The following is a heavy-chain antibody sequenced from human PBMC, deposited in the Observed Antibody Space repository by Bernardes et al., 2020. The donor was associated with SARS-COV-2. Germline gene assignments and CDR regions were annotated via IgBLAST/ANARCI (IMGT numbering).Heavy chain of an antibody. CDR2: IKQDGSEK. D-gene: IGHD2-2*01. J-gene: IGHJ4*02. V-gene: IGHV3-7*01. Sequence: GGSLRLSCAASGFTFRNFWMSWVRQAPGKGLEWVANIKQDGSEKYYVDSVKGRFIISRDNAKNSLYLQMNSLRAEDTAVYYCASEIVVVPAAFDYWGRGTIVTVSS. CDR1: GFTFRNFW. CDR3: ASEIVVVPAAFDY.